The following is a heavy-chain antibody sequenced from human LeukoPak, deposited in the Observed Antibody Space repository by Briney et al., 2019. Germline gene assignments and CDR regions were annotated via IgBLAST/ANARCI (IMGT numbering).Heavy chain of an antibody. CDR2: INHSGST. J-gene: IGHJ3*02. CDR1: GGSFSGYY. CDR3: ARHETIDAFDI. D-gene: IGHD3-9*01. V-gene: IGHV4-34*01. Sequence: PSETLSLTCAVYGGSFSGYYWSWIRQPPGKGLEWIGEINHSGSTNYNPSLKSRVTISVDTSKNQFSLKLSSVTAADTAVYYCARHETIDAFDIWGQGTMVTVSS.